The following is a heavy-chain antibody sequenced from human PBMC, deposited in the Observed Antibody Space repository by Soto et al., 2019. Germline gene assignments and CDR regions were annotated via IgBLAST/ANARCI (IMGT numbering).Heavy chain of an antibody. CDR1: GFTVSSNY. Sequence: GGSLRLSCAASGFTVSSNYMSWVRQAPGKGLEWVSVIYSGGSTYYADSVKGRFTISRDNSKNTLYLQMNSLRAEDTAVYYCARDPGYCSGGSCYPYYFDYWGQGTLVTVS. J-gene: IGHJ4*02. CDR2: IYSGGST. V-gene: IGHV3-66*01. D-gene: IGHD2-15*01. CDR3: ARDPGYCSGGSCYPYYFDY.